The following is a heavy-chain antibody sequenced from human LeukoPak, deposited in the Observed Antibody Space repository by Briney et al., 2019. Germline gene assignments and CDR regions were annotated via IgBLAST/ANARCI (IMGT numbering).Heavy chain of an antibody. Sequence: GSLRLSCAASGFTFSSYEMNWVRQAPGKGLEWIGEINHSGSTNYNPSLKSRVTISVDTSKNQFSLKLSSVTAADTAVYYCAIRSRKRNYYGSGRLEWFDPWGQGTLVTVSS. CDR3: AIRSRKRNYYGSGRLEWFDP. J-gene: IGHJ5*02. D-gene: IGHD3-10*01. V-gene: IGHV4-34*08. CDR2: INHSGST. CDR1: GFTFSSYE.